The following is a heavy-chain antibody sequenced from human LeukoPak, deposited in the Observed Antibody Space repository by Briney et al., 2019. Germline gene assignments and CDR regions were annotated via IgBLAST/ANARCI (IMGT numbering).Heavy chain of an antibody. CDR2: INHSGST. D-gene: IGHD4/OR15-4a*01. CDR1: GGSFSGYY. V-gene: IGHV4-34*01. Sequence: SETLSLTCAVYGGSFSGYYWSWIRQPPGKGLEWIGEINHSGSTNYNPSLKSRVTISVDTSKNQLSLKLSSVTAADTAVYYCARGVRYRGGARRGFDYWGQGTLVTVSS. CDR3: ARGVRYRGGARRGFDY. J-gene: IGHJ4*02.